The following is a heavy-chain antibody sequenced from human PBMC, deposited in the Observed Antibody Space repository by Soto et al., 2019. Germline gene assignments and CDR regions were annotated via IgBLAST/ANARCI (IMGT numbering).Heavy chain of an antibody. CDR1: GYTFTSYG. Sequence: GASVKVSCKASGYTFTSYGISWVRPAPGQGLEWMVCISAYNGNTKYAQKLQGRVTMTKDTYTSTAHMELRSLRSDDTAVYYCARAYCGGDCYRYYYYGMDVWGQGTTVTVSS. CDR3: ARAYCGGDCYRYYYYGMDV. CDR2: ISAYNGNT. J-gene: IGHJ6*02. D-gene: IGHD2-21*02. V-gene: IGHV1-18*01.